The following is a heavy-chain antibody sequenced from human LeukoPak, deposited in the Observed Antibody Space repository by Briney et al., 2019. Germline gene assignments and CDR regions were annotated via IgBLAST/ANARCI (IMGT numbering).Heavy chain of an antibody. Sequence: GGSLRLSCAASGFTFSSYAMHWVRQAPGKGLEWVAVTSYDGSNKYYADSVKGRFTISRDNSKNTLYLQMNSLRAEDTAVYYCARERYYGSESYPAPRFDYWGQGTLVTVST. V-gene: IGHV3-30*04. CDR3: ARERYYGSESYPAPRFDY. CDR1: GFTFSSYA. CDR2: TSYDGSNK. J-gene: IGHJ4*02. D-gene: IGHD3-10*01.